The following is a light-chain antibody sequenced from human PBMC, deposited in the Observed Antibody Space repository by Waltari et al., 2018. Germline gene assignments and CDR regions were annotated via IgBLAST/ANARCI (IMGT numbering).Light chain of an antibody. CDR3: QVWDSNTDHPV. Sequence: YVLTQPPSVSVAPGKTATIPCGGDDIGSKGVHWFQQKPGQAPALVIFDDSDLPSGIPDRFAGANSWNTASRTICRVEVGDEAHYYCQVWDSNTDHPVFGGGTELTVL. J-gene: IGLJ3*02. V-gene: IGLV3-21*04. CDR2: DDS. CDR1: DIGSKG.